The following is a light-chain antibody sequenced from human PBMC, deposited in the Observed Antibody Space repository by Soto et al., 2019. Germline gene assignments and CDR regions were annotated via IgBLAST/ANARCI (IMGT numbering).Light chain of an antibody. CDR2: AAS. V-gene: IGKV1-6*01. Sequence: AIQMTQSPSSLSESVGDRVTIACRASQGIRNDLVWYQQKPGKAPNLLIYAASSLQSGVPSTFSGSGSGTDFTLTISSLQPEDFATYYCLQHYNYPRTFGQGNKVEIK. J-gene: IGKJ1*01. CDR1: QGIRND. CDR3: LQHYNYPRT.